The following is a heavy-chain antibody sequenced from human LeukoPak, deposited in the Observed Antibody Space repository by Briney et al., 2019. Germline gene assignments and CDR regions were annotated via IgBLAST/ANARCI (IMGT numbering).Heavy chain of an antibody. V-gene: IGHV1-69*05. CDR2: IIPIFGTA. Sequence: SVKVSCKASGGTFSSYAISWVRQAPGQGLEWMGGIIPIFGTANYAQKFQGRVTITTDESTSTAYMELSSLRSEDTAVYYCATGYYDSSGYKYWGQGTPVTVSS. D-gene: IGHD3-22*01. J-gene: IGHJ4*02. CDR3: ATGYYDSSGYKY. CDR1: GGTFSSYA.